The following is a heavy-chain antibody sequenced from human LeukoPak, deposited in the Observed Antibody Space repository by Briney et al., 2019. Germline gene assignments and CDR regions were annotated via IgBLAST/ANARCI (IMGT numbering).Heavy chain of an antibody. CDR2: IYYSGST. CDR3: ARNGAYCSGGSCYPSYFDY. Sequence: SETLSLTCTVSGGSISSSSYYWGWIRQPPGKGLEWIGSIYYSGSTFYNPSLKSRVTMSVDTSKNQFSLKLSSVTAADTAVYYCARNGAYCSGGSCYPSYFDYWGQGILVTVSS. CDR1: GGSISSSSYY. J-gene: IGHJ4*02. V-gene: IGHV4-39*07. D-gene: IGHD2-15*01.